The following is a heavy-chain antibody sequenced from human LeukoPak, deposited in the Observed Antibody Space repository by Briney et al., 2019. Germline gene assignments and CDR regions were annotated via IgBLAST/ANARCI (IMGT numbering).Heavy chain of an antibody. Sequence: GGSLRLSCAAPGFTFSSYSMNWVRQAPGKGLEWVSSISSSSSYIYYADSVKGRFTISRDNAKNSLYLQMNSLRAEDTAVYYCARDGSRSNYVGGVSYWGQGTLVTVSS. V-gene: IGHV3-21*01. CDR2: ISSSSSYI. D-gene: IGHD4-11*01. J-gene: IGHJ4*02. CDR1: GFTFSSYS. CDR3: ARDGSRSNYVGGVSY.